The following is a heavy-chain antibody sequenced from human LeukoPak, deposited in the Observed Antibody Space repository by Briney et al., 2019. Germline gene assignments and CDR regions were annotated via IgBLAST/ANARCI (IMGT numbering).Heavy chain of an antibody. Sequence: ASVKVSCKASGYNFISYYMHWVRQAPGQGLEWMGIINPSGGSTSYAQKSQDRVSMTRDTSTSTVYMELSSLKSEDTAVYYCAREDVVLVDAVRYYYYGMDVWGQGTTVTVSS. CDR1: GYNFISYY. V-gene: IGHV1-46*01. J-gene: IGHJ6*02. CDR3: AREDVVLVDAVRYYYYGMDV. CDR2: INPSGGST. D-gene: IGHD2-8*01.